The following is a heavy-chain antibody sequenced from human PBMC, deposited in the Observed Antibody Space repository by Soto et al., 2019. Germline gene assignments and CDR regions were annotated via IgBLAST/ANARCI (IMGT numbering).Heavy chain of an antibody. CDR3: ARVGFEYSGYLFDY. J-gene: IGHJ4*02. D-gene: IGHD5-12*01. CDR2: IYYSGST. Sequence: PSETLSLTCTVSGGSISSGGYYWSWIRQHPGKGLEWIGYIYYSGSTYYNPSLKSRVTISVDTSKNQFSLKLSSVTAADTAVYYCARVGFEYSGYLFDYWGQGTLVTVSS. CDR1: GGSISSGGYY. V-gene: IGHV4-31*03.